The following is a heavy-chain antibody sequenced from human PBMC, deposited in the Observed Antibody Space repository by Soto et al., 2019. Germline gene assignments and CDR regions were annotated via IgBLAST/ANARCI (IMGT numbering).Heavy chain of an antibody. Sequence: QVQLVQSGADVKKPGASVKVSCKASGYNFTSYGIRWVRQATGQGLEWMGWISPHNDRTKYARRFQDRVTMTTETPTSTVYMELGSLRSDDTAVYYCARDLYYSSGRYFDHDAFDIWGQGTVVIVSS. D-gene: IGHD6-19*01. J-gene: IGHJ3*02. CDR3: ARDLYYSSGRYFDHDAFDI. CDR1: GYNFTSYG. CDR2: ISPHNDRT. V-gene: IGHV1-18*01.